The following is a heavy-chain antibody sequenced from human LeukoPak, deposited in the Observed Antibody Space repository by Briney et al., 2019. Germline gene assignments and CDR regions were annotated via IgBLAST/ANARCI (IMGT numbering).Heavy chain of an antibody. D-gene: IGHD2-2*01. V-gene: IGHV3-30*18. CDR1: GFTFSGYG. Sequence: GTSLRLSCAASGFTFSGYGIHWVRRAPGKGLEWVAVISYDGSNKYYADSVKGRFTISRDNSKNTLYLQMNSLRAEDTAVYYCAKGYCSSTSCYPFDPWGQGTLVTVSS. CDR2: ISYDGSNK. CDR3: AKGYCSSTSCYPFDP. J-gene: IGHJ5*02.